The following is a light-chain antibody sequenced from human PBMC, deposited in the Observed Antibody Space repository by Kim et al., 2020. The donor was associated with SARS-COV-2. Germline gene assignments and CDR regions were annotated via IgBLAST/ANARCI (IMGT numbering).Light chain of an antibody. J-gene: IGKJ3*01. CDR2: TAS. V-gene: IGKV3D-15*01. CDR3: QQYNNWRS. CDR1: QSVSTN. Sequence: IVMTQSPATLAVSTGETATLSCRASQSVSTNLAWIQQKAGQAPSHLIYTASSMASGAPARFSGSGSVTEFTLTISSLQSEDFAVYYCQQYNNWRSFAPGTKVGIK.